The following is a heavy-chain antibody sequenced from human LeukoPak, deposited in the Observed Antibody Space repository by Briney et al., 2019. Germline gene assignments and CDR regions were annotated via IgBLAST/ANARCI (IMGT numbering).Heavy chain of an antibody. J-gene: IGHJ4*02. CDR1: GFTFSSYA. V-gene: IGHV3-23*01. Sequence: GGSLRLSCAASGFTFSSYAMSWVRQAPGKGLEWVSAISGSGGSTYYADSVKGRFTISRDNSKNTLYLQMNSLRADDTAVYYCAKDLVGGDSSGYYYHDYWGQGTLVTVSS. CDR2: ISGSGGST. CDR3: AKDLVGGDSSGYYYHDY. D-gene: IGHD3-22*01.